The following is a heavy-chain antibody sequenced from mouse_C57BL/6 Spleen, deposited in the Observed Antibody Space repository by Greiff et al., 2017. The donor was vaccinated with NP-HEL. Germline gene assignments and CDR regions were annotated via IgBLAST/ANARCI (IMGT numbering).Heavy chain of an antibody. CDR2: ISYDGSN. D-gene: IGHD4-1*01. CDR3: ARADWARPFAY. J-gene: IGHJ3*01. Sequence: EVKLVESGPGLVKPSQSLSLTCSVTGYSITSGYYWNWIRQFPGNKLEWMGYISYDGSNNYNPSLKNRISITRDTSKNQFFLKLNSVTTEDTATYYCARADWARPFAYWGQGTLVTVSA. CDR1: GYSITSGYY. V-gene: IGHV3-6*01.